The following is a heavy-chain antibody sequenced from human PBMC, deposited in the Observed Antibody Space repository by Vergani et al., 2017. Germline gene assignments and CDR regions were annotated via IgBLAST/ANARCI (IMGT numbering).Heavy chain of an antibody. V-gene: IGHV1-18*01. D-gene: IGHD1-26*01. J-gene: IGHJ4*02. CDR3: ARDRRRDGSYSISPTHIDY. Sequence: QVQLVQSGAEVKKPGASVKVSCKASGYTFTSYGISWVRQAPGQGLEWMGWISAYNGNTNYAQKLQGRVTMTTDTSTSTAYMELRSLRSDDTAVYYCARDRRRDGSYSISPTHIDYWGQGTLVTVSS. CDR2: ISAYNGNT. CDR1: GYTFTSYG.